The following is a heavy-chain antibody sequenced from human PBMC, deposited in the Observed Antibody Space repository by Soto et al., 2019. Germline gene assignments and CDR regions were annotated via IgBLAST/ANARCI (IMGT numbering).Heavy chain of an antibody. D-gene: IGHD3-9*01. Sequence: WASVKVSCKASGYTFTGYYMHWVRQAPGQGLEWMGWINPNSGGTNYAQKFQGWVTMTRDTSISTAYMELSRLRSDDTAVYYCARLFGRLGGWFDPWGQGTLVTVSS. CDR3: ARLFGRLGGWFDP. V-gene: IGHV1-2*04. J-gene: IGHJ5*02. CDR1: GYTFTGYY. CDR2: INPNSGGT.